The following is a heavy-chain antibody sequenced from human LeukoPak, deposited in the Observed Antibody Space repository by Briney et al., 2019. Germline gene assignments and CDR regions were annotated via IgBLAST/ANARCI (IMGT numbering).Heavy chain of an antibody. CDR2: MNPNSGNT. Sequence: ASVKVSCKASGYTFTSYDINWVRQATGQGLEWMGWMNPNSGNTGYAQKFQGRVTMTRNTSISTAYMELSSLRSEDTAVYYCARYFGQILTGYYCGMDVWGQGTTVTVSS. D-gene: IGHD3-9*01. CDR3: ARYFGQILTGYYCGMDV. J-gene: IGHJ6*02. CDR1: GYTFTSYD. V-gene: IGHV1-8*01.